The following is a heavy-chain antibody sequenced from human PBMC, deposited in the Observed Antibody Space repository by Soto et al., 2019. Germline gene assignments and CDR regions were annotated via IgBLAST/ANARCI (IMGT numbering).Heavy chain of an antibody. J-gene: IGHJ4*02. D-gene: IGHD6-13*01. Sequence: QVQLVQSGAEVKKPGSSVKVSCKASGGTFSSYAISWVRQAPGQGLEWMGGIIPIFGTANYAQKFQGRVTITADESRSTAYMKLGSLRSEDTAVYYCAREGAGSSVSYYFDYWGQGTLVTVSA. CDR3: AREGAGSSVSYYFDY. CDR1: GGTFSSYA. V-gene: IGHV1-69*01. CDR2: IIPIFGTA.